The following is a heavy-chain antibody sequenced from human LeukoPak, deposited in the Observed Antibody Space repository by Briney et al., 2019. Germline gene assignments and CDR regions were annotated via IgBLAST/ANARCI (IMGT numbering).Heavy chain of an antibody. J-gene: IGHJ5*02. Sequence: PSQTLSLTCAASGDSISSGDYTWSWIRRPLGQGLEWNGYVNCGGSAYYNPSIKRLVNITVDRSNNLFSLTLNSVTAADTAVYYCARYFSSGQFKLFDPWGQGTQVTVSS. CDR3: ARYFSSGQFKLFDP. CDR1: GDSISSGDYT. CDR2: VNCGGSA. D-gene: IGHD2/OR15-2a*01. V-gene: IGHV4-30-2*01.